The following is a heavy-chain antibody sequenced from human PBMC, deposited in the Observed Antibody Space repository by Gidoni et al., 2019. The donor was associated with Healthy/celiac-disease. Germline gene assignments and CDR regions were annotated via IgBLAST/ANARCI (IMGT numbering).Heavy chain of an antibody. D-gene: IGHD6-13*01. CDR2: IYASGSS. J-gene: IGHJ5*02. CDR3: AREASSSSWYGWAWFDP. V-gene: IGHV4-61*02. CDR1: GGSISSGSYY. Sequence: QVQLQESGPGLVKPSQTLSLTCTVSGGSISSGSYYWTWIRQPAGKGLEWIGRIYASGSSNYNPSLKSRVTISVDTTKNQFSLKLSSATAADTAVYYCAREASSSSWYGWAWFDPWGQGTLVTVSS.